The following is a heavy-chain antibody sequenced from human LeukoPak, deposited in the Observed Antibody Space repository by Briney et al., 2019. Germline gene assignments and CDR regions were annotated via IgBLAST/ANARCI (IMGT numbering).Heavy chain of an antibody. CDR3: AKGFDVTPTYLHH. Sequence: GGSLRLSCAASGFSFSSYSMNWVRQAPGKGLEWVSYISSGSSTMYYADSVKGRFTISRDNAKNSLYLQMNSLRDEDTAVYYCAKGFDVTPTYLHHWGQGTLVTVSS. CDR1: GFSFSSYS. V-gene: IGHV3-48*02. CDR2: ISSGSSTM. J-gene: IGHJ1*01. D-gene: IGHD2-15*01.